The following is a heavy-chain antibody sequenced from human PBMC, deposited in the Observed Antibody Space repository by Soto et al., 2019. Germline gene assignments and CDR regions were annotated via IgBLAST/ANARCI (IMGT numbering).Heavy chain of an antibody. Sequence: QVQLQESGPGLVNPSGTLSLTCAVSGGSLSSSNWWSWVRQPPGKALEWLGEIFYSGSTKYNPSLDIRVTITAAQSKNHLSPSLSSVTAACTAVYYCVHNGGDPSSLDFWGQRILVTVSS. CDR1: GGSLSSSNW. D-gene: IGHD4-17*01. J-gene: IGHJ4*01. V-gene: IGHV4-4*02. CDR3: VHNGGDPSSLDF. CDR2: IFYSGST.